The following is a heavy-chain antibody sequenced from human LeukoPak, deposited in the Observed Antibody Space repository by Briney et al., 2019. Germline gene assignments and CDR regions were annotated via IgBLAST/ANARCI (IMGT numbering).Heavy chain of an antibody. D-gene: IGHD3-16*01. CDR3: ARETSQKGAHYMDV. Sequence: SETLSLTCTVSGGSISSYYWSWIRQPPGKGLKWIGNIYYSGYTTYSPSLRSRVTISVDTSKNQFSLKLSSVTAADTAVYYCARETSQKGAHYMDVWCKGTTITISS. CDR2: IYYSGYT. V-gene: IGHV4-59*01. J-gene: IGHJ6*03. CDR1: GGSISSYY.